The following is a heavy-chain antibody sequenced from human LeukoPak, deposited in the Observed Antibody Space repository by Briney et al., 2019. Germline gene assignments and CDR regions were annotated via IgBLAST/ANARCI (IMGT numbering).Heavy chain of an antibody. D-gene: IGHD7-27*01. CDR2: IDSDGSGT. CDR1: GFTFSSYW. CDR3: ARDPPGLGIDY. J-gene: IGHJ4*02. Sequence: GGSLRLSCAASGFTFSSYWMHWVRQAPGKGLVWVSRIDSDGSGTSYADSVKGRFTISRDNAKNTLYLQMNSLRAEDTAVYYCARDPPGLGIDYWGQGSLVTVSS. V-gene: IGHV3-74*01.